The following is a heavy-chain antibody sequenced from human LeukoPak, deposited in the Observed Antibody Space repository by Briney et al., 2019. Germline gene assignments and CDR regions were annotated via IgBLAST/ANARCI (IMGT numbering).Heavy chain of an antibody. V-gene: IGHV3-15*01. CDR2: IKSKTDGGTT. D-gene: IGHD3-22*01. J-gene: IGHJ4*02. CDR3: TTDYYDSSGCYY. Sequence: GGSQRLSCAASGFTFSNAWMSWVRQAPGKGLEWVGRIKSKTDGGTTDYAAPVKGRFTISRDDSKNTLYLQMNSLKTEDTAVYYCTTDYYDSSGCYYWGQGTLVTVSS. CDR1: GFTFSNAW.